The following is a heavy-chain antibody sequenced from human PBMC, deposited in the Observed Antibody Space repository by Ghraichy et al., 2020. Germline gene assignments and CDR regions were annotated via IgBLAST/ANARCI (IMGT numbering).Heavy chain of an antibody. J-gene: IGHJ4*02. CDR1: GFTFSSYG. Sequence: LSLTCAASGFTFSSYGMQWVRQAPGKGLEWMAVTAHNGKLQYYADSVKGRFTISRDNSKNMLYLQMNSLRPEDTAFYYCAKEHTAYSGTVLDNWGQGTLVTVS. CDR3: AKEHTAYSGTVLDN. CDR2: TAHNGKLQ. V-gene: IGHV3-30*18. D-gene: IGHD6-13*01.